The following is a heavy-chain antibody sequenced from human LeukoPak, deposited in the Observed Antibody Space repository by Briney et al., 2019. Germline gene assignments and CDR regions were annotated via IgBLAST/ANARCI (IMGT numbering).Heavy chain of an antibody. J-gene: IGHJ4*02. CDR1: GYTFTGYY. CDR2: INPNSGGT. V-gene: IGHV1-2*02. D-gene: IGHD2-2*01. CDR3: ARDVGYCSSTSCRDY. Sequence: ASVKVSCRASGYTFTGYYMHWVRQAPGQGLEWMGWINPNSGGTNYAQKFQGRVTMTRDTSISTAYMELSRLRSDDTAVYYCARDVGYCSSTSCRDYWGQGTLVTVSS.